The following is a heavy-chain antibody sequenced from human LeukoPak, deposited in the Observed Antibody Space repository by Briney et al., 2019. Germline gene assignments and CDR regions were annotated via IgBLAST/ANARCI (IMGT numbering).Heavy chain of an antibody. CDR2: IIPILGIA. D-gene: IGHD5/OR15-5a*01. CDR3: ARDFGLSRHRVSYYYYGMDV. Sequence: SVKVSCKASGGTFSSYAISWVRQAPGQGLEWMGRIIPILGIANYAQKFQGRVTITADKSTSTAYMELSSLRPEDTAVYYCARDFGLSRHRVSYYYYGMDVWGQGTTVTVSS. J-gene: IGHJ6*02. V-gene: IGHV1-69*04. CDR1: GGTFSSYA.